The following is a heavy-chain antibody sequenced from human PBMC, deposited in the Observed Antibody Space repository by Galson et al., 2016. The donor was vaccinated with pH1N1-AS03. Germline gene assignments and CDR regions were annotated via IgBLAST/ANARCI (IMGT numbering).Heavy chain of an antibody. CDR1: GFSFDDYA. V-gene: IGHV3-9*01. J-gene: IGHJ4*02. D-gene: IGHD2-8*01. CDR2: ISWNSDKI. CDR3: AKDIGVLMVYTEGPFDY. Sequence: SLRLSCAASGFSFDDYAMHWVRQAPGKGLEWVSSISWNSDKITYADSVKGRFTISGDNAKNSLCLEMNSLRAEDTALYYCAKDIGVLMVYTEGPFDYWGPGTLVTVSS.